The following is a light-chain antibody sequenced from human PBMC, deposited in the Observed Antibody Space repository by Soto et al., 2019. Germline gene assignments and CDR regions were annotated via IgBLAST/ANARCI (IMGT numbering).Light chain of an antibody. CDR1: SSTIGRNS. CDR3: VTWDDSLSTVV. CDR2: RND. V-gene: IGLV1-47*01. Sequence: QSVLTQPPSASGTPGQRVTISCSGSSSTIGRNSVYWYQHLPGMAPQLLIYRNDQRPSGVPDRFAGYKSATSSSLAISGLGAEDEEDYYCVTWDDSLSTVVFGGGTKLTVL. J-gene: IGLJ2*01.